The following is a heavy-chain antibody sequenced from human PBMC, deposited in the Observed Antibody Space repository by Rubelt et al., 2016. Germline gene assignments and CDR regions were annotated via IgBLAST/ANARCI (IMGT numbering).Heavy chain of an antibody. V-gene: IGHV3-53*01. J-gene: IGHJ6*02. Sequence: WVRQAPGKGLEWVSVIYSGGSTYYADSVKGRFTISRDNSKNTLYLQMNSLRAEDTAVYYCARGRLTTVPDFWSGYTPSVYYYYGMDVWGQGTTVTVSS. CDR3: ARGRLTTVPDFWSGYTPSVYYYYGMDV. D-gene: IGHD3-3*01. CDR2: IYSGGST.